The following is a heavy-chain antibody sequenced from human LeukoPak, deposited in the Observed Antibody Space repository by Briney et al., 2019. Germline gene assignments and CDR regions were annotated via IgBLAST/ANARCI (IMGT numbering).Heavy chain of an antibody. CDR1: GGSMSSTRYY. J-gene: IGHJ6*02. CDR3: ARLSPYSYDSSGASADYYAMDV. D-gene: IGHD3-22*01. Sequence: SETLSLTCTVSGGSMSSTRYYWGWIRQPPGKGLQWIGTIYYSGNTYYTPSLKSRVTMSVDTSKHQFSLRLSSVTAADTAVFYCARLSPYSYDSSGASADYYAMDVWGQGTTVTVSS. CDR2: IYYSGNT. V-gene: IGHV4-39*01.